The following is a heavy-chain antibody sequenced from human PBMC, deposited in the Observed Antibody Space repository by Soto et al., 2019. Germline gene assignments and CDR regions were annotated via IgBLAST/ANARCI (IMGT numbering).Heavy chain of an antibody. J-gene: IGHJ4*02. CDR2: ISYDGSSK. CDR1: GFTFNRYT. V-gene: IGHV3-30-3*01. D-gene: IGHD6-13*01. CDR3: ARAESSSWHNFDY. Sequence: QVQLVESGGGVVQPGRSLRLSCAASGFTFNRYTLHWVRQAPGKGLEWVAVISYDGSSKRYADSVQGRFTISRENFKNTLYLQMNSLTAEDTAVYYCARAESSSWHNFDYWGLGTLVTVS.